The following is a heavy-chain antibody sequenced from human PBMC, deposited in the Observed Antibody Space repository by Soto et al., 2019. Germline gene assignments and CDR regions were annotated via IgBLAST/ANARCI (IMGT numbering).Heavy chain of an antibody. CDR1: GGPFSSYA. Sequence: SVKVSFKASGGPFSSYAISWVRQAPGQGLEWMGGIIPIFGTANYAQKFQGRVTITADESTSTAYMELSSLRSEDTAVYYCARDDRRYNWNTGYFDYWGQGTMVTVSS. CDR2: IIPIFGTA. J-gene: IGHJ4*02. D-gene: IGHD1-20*01. V-gene: IGHV1-69*13. CDR3: ARDDRRYNWNTGYFDY.